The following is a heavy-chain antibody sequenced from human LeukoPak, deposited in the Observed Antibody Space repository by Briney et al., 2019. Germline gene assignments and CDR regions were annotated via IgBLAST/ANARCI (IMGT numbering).Heavy chain of an antibody. Sequence: PAASVKVSCKASGYTFTSYGISWVRQAPGQGLEWMGWISAYNGNTNYAQKLQGRVTMTTDTSTSTAYMELRSLRSDDTAVYYCARDADIVVVVAANSQGLFDYWGQGTLVTVSS. CDR2: ISAYNGNT. V-gene: IGHV1-18*01. D-gene: IGHD2-15*01. J-gene: IGHJ4*02. CDR1: GYTFTSYG. CDR3: ARDADIVVVVAANSQGLFDY.